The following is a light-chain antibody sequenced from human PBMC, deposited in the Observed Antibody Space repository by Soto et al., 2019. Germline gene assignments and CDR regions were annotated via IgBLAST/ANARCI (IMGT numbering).Light chain of an antibody. CDR3: QQYNNWPPWT. J-gene: IGKJ1*01. CDR2: DIS. V-gene: IGKV3-15*01. Sequence: VMAQSPATLSVTTGERATLSCRASQTVSRNLAWYQQRPGQAPRLLIYDISNRAAGVPARFSGSGSGTEFTLTISSLQSEDFAVYYCQQYNNWPPWTFGQGTNV. CDR1: QTVSRN.